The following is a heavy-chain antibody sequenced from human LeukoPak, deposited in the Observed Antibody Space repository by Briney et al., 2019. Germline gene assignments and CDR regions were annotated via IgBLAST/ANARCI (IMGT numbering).Heavy chain of an antibody. J-gene: IGHJ4*02. CDR3: AKGSAAGRPYYFDY. V-gene: IGHV3-23*01. Sequence: GGSLRLSCAASGFIFSNYAMSWARQAPGKGLEWVSAIDSTGAYTWYADSVKGRFTISKDSSKTILYLQMNSLRAEDAAVYFCAKGSAAGRPYYFDYWGQGTLVTVSS. CDR1: GFIFSNYA. CDR2: IDSTGAYT. D-gene: IGHD6-25*01.